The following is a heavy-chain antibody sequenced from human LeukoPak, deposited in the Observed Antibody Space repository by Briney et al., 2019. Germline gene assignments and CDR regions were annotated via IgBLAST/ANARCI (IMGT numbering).Heavy chain of an antibody. Sequence: ASVKVSCKASGYTFTSYDINWVRQATGQGLEWMGWMNPNSGNTGYAQKFQGRVTMTRNTSISTAYMELSSLRSEDTAVYYCARGTAAAPFDAFDIWGQGTMVTVSS. J-gene: IGHJ3*02. CDR3: ARGTAAAPFDAFDI. CDR1: GYTFTSYD. D-gene: IGHD6-13*01. V-gene: IGHV1-8*01. CDR2: MNPNSGNT.